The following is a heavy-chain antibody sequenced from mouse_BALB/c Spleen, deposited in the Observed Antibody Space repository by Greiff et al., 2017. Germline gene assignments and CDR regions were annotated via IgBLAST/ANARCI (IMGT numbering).Heavy chain of an antibody. CDR2: ILPGSGST. CDR3: ARLYGNYYAMDY. J-gene: IGHJ4*01. Sequence: QVQLQQSGAELMKPGASVKISCKATGYTFSSYWIEWVKQRPGHGLEWIGEILPGSGSTNYNEKFKGKATFTADTSSNTAYMQLSSLTSEDSAVYYCARLYGNYYAMDYWCQGTSVTVSS. D-gene: IGHD2-1*01. V-gene: IGHV1-9*01. CDR1: GYTFSSYW.